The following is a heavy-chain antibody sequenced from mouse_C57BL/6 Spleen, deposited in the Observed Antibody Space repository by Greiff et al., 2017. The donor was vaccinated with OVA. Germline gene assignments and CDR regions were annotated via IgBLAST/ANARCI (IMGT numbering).Heavy chain of an antibody. Sequence: QVQLQQPGAELVKPGASVKLSCQASGYTFTSYWMHWVKQRPGQGLEWIGMIHPHSGSTNYNEKFKSKATLTVDKSSSTAYMQLSSLTSEDSAVYYCAREESLYAMDYWGQGTSVTVSS. D-gene: IGHD6-2*01. CDR2: IHPHSGST. V-gene: IGHV1-64*01. J-gene: IGHJ4*01. CDR3: AREESLYAMDY. CDR1: GYTFTSYW.